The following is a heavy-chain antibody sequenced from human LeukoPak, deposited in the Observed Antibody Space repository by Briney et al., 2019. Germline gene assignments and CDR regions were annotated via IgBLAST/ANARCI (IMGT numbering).Heavy chain of an antibody. J-gene: IGHJ3*02. D-gene: IGHD3-10*02. V-gene: IGHV4-38-2*02. Sequence: SETLSLTCTVSGYSISSGYYWGWIRQPPGKGLEWIGSIYNSGSTYYNPSLKSRVTISVDTSKNQFSLKLRSVTAADTAMYYCARGDVDPYAFDIWGQGTMVTVSS. CDR3: ARGDVDPYAFDI. CDR1: GYSISSGYY. CDR2: IYNSGST.